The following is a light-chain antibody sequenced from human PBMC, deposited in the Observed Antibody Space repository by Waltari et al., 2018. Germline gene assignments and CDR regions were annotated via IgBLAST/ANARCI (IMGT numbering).Light chain of an antibody. V-gene: IGLV1-40*01. CDR3: QSYDSVLSGVV. J-gene: IGLJ2*01. Sequence: QSVLTQPPSVSGAPGQRLTISCTGRSTHIGAFSAVHWYKQVPGTAPNIFIFGKKNRRSGVHDRISGAKSGTSASLVISGLKAEDEDVYHCQSYDSVLSGVVFGGGNKVTVL. CDR2: GKK. CDR1: STHIGAFSA.